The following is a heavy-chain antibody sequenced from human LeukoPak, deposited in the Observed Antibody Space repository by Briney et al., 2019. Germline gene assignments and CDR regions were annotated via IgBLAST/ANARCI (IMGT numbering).Heavy chain of an antibody. V-gene: IGHV3-11*01. J-gene: IGHJ4*02. CDR3: ARVWTYYYDSSGYLFDY. CDR2: ISSSGSTI. Sequence: PGGSLRLSCAASGFTFSDYYMSWIRQAPGKGLEWVSYISSSGSTIHYADSVKGRFTISRDNAKNSLYLQMNSLRAEDTAVYYCARVWTYYYDSSGYLFDYWGQGTLVTVSS. CDR1: GFTFSDYY. D-gene: IGHD3-22*01.